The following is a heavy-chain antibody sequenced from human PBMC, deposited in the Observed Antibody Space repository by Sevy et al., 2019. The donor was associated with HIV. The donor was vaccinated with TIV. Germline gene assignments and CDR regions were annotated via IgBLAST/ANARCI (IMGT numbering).Heavy chain of an antibody. CDR1: GGSISSSRYY. D-gene: IGHD5-12*01. V-gene: IGHV4-39*01. CDR3: ARPLQEMATTPFDL. CDR2: ISYRGST. J-gene: IGHJ4*02. Sequence: SETLSLTCTVSGGSISSSRYYRGWIRQPPGKGLEWIGTISYRGSTYYNASLKSRVTITADTSKNQFSLRLSSVTAADTAVYYCARPLQEMATTPFDLWGQGTLVTVSS.